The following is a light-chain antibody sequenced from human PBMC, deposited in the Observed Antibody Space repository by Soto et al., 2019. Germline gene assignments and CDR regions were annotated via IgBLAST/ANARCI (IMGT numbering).Light chain of an antibody. CDR2: SAS. CDR3: QQYYNWPWT. V-gene: IGKV3-15*01. CDR1: QTVSSD. J-gene: IGKJ1*01. Sequence: VMTQSPATLSVSPGDRATLSCRASQTVSSDLAWYQQKPGQAPRLLIHSASTRATGIPARFSGSGSGTEFTLTSGSLQSEDFAVYYCQQYYNWPWTFGQGTEVEIK.